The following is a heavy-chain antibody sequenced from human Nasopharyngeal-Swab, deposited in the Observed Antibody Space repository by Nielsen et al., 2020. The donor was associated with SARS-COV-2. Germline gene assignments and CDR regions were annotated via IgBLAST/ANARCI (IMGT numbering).Heavy chain of an antibody. CDR1: GYTFTSYD. D-gene: IGHD3-9*01. CDR3: ARGHVLRYFDWLVKQINAFDI. J-gene: IGHJ3*02. Sequence: ASVKVSCKASGYTFTSYDINWVRQATGQGLEWMGWMNPNSGNTGYAQKFQGRVTMTRNTSISTAYMELSSLRSEDTAVYYCARGHVLRYFDWLVKQINAFDIWGQGTMVTVSS. V-gene: IGHV1-8*01. CDR2: MNPNSGNT.